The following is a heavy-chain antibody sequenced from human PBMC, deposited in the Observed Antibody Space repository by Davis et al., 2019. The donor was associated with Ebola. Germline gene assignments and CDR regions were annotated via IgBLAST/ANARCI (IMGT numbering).Heavy chain of an antibody. V-gene: IGHV4-34*01. CDR2: IHHSGST. D-gene: IGHD3-22*01. CDR1: GGSLSGYY. J-gene: IGHJ6*03. CDR3: ARDLSYDSSGYDYYFYMDV. Sequence: ESLKISCAVYGGSLSGYYWSWIRQPPGKGLEWIGEIHHSGSTSYNPSLKSRVTMSVDTSKNHFSLKLASVTAADTAVYYCARDLSYDSSGYDYYFYMDVWGKGTTVIVSS.